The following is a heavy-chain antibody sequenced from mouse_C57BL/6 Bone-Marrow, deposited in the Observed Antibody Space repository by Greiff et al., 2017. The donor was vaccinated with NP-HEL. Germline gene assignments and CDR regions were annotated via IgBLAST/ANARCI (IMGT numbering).Heavy chain of an antibody. D-gene: IGHD4-1*01. V-gene: IGHV1-64*01. CDR1: GYTFTSYW. CDR2: IHPNSGST. CDR3: ARSDWEGYLDY. Sequence: QVQLQQPGAELVKPGASVKLSCKASGYTFTSYWMHWVKQRPGQGLEWIGMIHPNSGSTNYNEKFKSKATLTADKSSSAAYKQLSSLTSEDSAVYYCARSDWEGYLDYWGQGTTLTVSS. J-gene: IGHJ2*01.